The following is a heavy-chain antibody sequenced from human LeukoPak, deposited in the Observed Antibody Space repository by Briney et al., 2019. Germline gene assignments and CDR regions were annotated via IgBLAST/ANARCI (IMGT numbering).Heavy chain of an antibody. CDR3: ARDHIWEAVAVHNWFDP. CDR1: GGSISSSSDY. CDR2: IYYSGST. Sequence: SETLSLTCTVSGGSISSSSDYWGWIRQPPGKGLEWIGSIYYSGSTYYNPSLKSRVTISVDTSKNQFSLKLSSVTAADTAVYHCARDHIWEAVAVHNWFDPWGQGTLVTVSS. J-gene: IGHJ5*02. D-gene: IGHD6-19*01. V-gene: IGHV4-39*07.